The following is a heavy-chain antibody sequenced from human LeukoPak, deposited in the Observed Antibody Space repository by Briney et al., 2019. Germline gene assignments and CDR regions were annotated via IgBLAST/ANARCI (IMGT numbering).Heavy chain of an antibody. CDR3: ARAGYSSGPADYYYYYMDV. Sequence: ASVKVSCKASGGTFSSYAISWVRQAPGQGLEWMGGIIPIFGTANYAQKFQGRVTITADESTSTAYMELSSLRSEDTAVYYCARAGYSSGPADYYYYYMDVWGKGTTVTVSS. V-gene: IGHV1-69*13. D-gene: IGHD6-25*01. J-gene: IGHJ6*03. CDR2: IIPIFGTA. CDR1: GGTFSSYA.